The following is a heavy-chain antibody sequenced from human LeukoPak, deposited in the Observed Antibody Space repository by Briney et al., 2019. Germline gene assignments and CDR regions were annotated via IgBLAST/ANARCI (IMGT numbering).Heavy chain of an antibody. CDR3: ARDWSNYVLDY. J-gene: IGHJ4*02. D-gene: IGHD4-11*01. CDR1: GFTFSSYA. Sequence: GRSLRLSCAASGFTFSSYAMHWVRQAPGKGLEWVAVISYDGSNKYYADSVKGRFTISRDNSKNTLYPQMNSLRAEDTAVYYCARDWSNYVLDYWGQGTLVTVSS. V-gene: IGHV3-30-3*01. CDR2: ISYDGSNK.